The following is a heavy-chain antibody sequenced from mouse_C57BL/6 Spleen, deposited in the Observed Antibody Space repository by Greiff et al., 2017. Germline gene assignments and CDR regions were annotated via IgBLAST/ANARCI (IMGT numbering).Heavy chain of an antibody. CDR1: GYTFTSYW. J-gene: IGHJ3*01. Sequence: VQLQQSGAELVRPGSSVKLSCKASGYTFTSYWMDWVKQRPGQGLEWIGNIYPSDSETHYNQKFKDKATLTVDKSSSTAYMQLSSLTSEDSAVYYCAREGDSSGPAWFAYWGQGTLVTVSA. CDR2: IYPSDSET. V-gene: IGHV1-61*01. D-gene: IGHD3-2*02. CDR3: AREGDSSGPAWFAY.